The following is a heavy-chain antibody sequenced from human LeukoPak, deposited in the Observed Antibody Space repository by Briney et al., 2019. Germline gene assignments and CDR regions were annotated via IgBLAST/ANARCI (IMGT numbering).Heavy chain of an antibody. CDR2: IYTSGST. J-gene: IGHJ6*03. CDR3: ARRVEYQLLFHYYYYMDV. CDR1: GGSISSYY. D-gene: IGHD2-2*01. Sequence: SSQTLSLTCTVSGGSISSYYWSWIRQPPGKGLEWIGYIYTSGSTNYNPSLKSRVTISVDMSKNQFSLKLSSVTAADTAVYYCARRVEYQLLFHYYYYMDVWGKGTTVTVSS. V-gene: IGHV4-4*09.